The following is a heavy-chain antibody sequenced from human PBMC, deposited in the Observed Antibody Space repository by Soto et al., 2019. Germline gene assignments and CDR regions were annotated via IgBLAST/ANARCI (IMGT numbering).Heavy chain of an antibody. J-gene: IGHJ5*02. Sequence: SETLSLTCAVYGGSFSGYYWSWIRQPPGKGLEWIGYINHSGSTNYNPSLKSRVTISVDTSKNQFSLKLSSVTAADTAVYYCAREDHRPHSGYDTWGQGTLVTVSS. CDR3: AREDHRPHSGYDT. CDR2: INHSGST. CDR1: GGSFSGYY. D-gene: IGHD5-12*01. V-gene: IGHV4-34*01.